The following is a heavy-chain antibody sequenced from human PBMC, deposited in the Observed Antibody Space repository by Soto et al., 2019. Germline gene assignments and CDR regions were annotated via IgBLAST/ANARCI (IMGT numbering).Heavy chain of an antibody. V-gene: IGHV4-59*12. D-gene: IGHD6-6*01. CDR1: GGSISGFY. Sequence: TSETLSLTCTVSGGSISGFYWSWIRQLPGKGLEWIGYIYYSGSTSYNPSLKSRVTISVDTSKNQFSLKLSSVTAADTAVYYCARDKGSGMDVWGQGTTVTV. CDR2: IYYSGST. CDR3: ARDKGSGMDV. J-gene: IGHJ6*02.